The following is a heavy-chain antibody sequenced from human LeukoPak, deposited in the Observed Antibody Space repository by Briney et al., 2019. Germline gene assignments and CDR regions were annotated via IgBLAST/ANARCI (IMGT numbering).Heavy chain of an antibody. V-gene: IGHV4-59*01. CDR1: GGSISSYY. CDR2: IYYSGST. D-gene: IGHD2-2*01. Sequence: SETLSLTCTVSGGSISSYYWSWIRQPPGKGLEWIGYIYYSGSTNYNPSLKSRVTISVDTSKNQFSLKLSSVTAADTAVYYCARAPSSRTHNWFDPWGQGTLVTVSS. J-gene: IGHJ5*02. CDR3: ARAPSSRTHNWFDP.